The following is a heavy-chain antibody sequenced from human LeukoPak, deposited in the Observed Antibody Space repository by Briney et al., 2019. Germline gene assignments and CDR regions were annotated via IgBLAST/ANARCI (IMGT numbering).Heavy chain of an antibody. D-gene: IGHD1-1*01. J-gene: IGHJ5*02. CDR2: IKQDGSEK. CDR3: AKGYMTWSWFDP. V-gene: IGHV3-7*01. CDR1: GFTFSSYW. Sequence: PGGSLRLSCAASGFTFSSYWMSWVRQAPGKGLEWVASIKQDGSEKNYVDSVKGRFTISRDNAKNSLYLQMNSLRAEDTAVYYCAKGYMTWSWFDPWGQGTLVTVSS.